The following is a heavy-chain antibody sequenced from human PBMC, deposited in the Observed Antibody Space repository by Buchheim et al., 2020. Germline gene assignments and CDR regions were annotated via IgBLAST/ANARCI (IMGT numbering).Heavy chain of an antibody. CDR1: GFSFSSYE. D-gene: IGHD2-21*02. V-gene: IGHV3-48*03. CDR3: ARGDAGYYYGMDV. CDR2: ISSTATTI. J-gene: IGHJ6*02. Sequence: EVQLVESGGGLVQPGGSLRLSCVASGFSFSSYEMNWVRQAPGKGLEWISYISSTATTIYYADSVKGRFTISRDNAKNSLYLQMNSLRAEDTAVYYCARGDAGYYYGMDVWGQGTT.